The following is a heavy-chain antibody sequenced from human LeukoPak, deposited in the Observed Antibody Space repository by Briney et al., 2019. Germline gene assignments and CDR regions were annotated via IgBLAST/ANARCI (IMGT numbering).Heavy chain of an antibody. CDR3: ARDPHPNYGSGSYYRY. CDR2: INAGNGNT. D-gene: IGHD3-10*01. CDR1: GYTFTSYA. V-gene: IGHV1-3*01. J-gene: IGHJ4*02. Sequence: GASVKVSCKASGYTFTSYAMHWVRQAPGQRLERMGWINAGNGNTKYSQKFQGRVTITRDTSASTAYMELSSLRSEDTAVYYCARDPHPNYGSGSYYRYWGQGTLVTVSS.